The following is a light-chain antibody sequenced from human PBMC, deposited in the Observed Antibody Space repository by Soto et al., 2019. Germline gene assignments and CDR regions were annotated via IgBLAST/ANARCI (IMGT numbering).Light chain of an antibody. CDR2: GAS. CDR1: QSVTSSY. V-gene: IGKV3D-7*01. CDR3: QQSYSTSRT. Sequence: EVVLTQSPATLSLSPGERATLSCRASQSVTSSYLAWYQQKPGQAPRLLIYGASTRATGIPARFSGSGSGTDFTLTISSLQPEDFATYYCQQSYSTSRTFGQGTKVDI. J-gene: IGKJ1*01.